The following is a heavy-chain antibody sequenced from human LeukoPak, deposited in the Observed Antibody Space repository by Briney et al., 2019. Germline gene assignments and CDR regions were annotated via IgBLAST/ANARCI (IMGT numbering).Heavy chain of an antibody. CDR3: ARDSDYSGNGNGDWFDP. V-gene: IGHV1-18*04. CDR1: GFRFTSFG. CDR2: ISNYFGVT. D-gene: IGHD4-11*01. Sequence: ASVKVSCKASGFRFTSFGVSWVRQAPGQGLEWMGWISNYFGVTHYAEKFEDRVTMTIDTSTATAYMELRSLRYDDTAIYYCARDSDYSGNGNGDWFDPWGQGTAVTVSS. J-gene: IGHJ5*02.